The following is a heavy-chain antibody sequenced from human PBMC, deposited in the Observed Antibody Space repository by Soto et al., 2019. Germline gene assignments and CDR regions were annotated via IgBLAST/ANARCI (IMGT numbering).Heavy chain of an antibody. Sequence: QVQVMQSGAEVKKPGDSVKVSCKTSGYIFSDYGINWVRQAPGQGLEWMGWISGYSGNANLAHKFQGRVTMTTDKSTGTAYMELRRLRSADTAVYYCAKRTSGTTWGESDYWGQGTLGTVSS. CDR3: AKRTSGTTWGESDY. CDR2: ISGYSGNA. CDR1: GYIFSDYG. V-gene: IGHV1-18*04. J-gene: IGHJ4*02. D-gene: IGHD4-17*01.